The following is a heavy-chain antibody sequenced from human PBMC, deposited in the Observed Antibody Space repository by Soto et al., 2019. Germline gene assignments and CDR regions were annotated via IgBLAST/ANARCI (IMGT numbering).Heavy chain of an antibody. CDR3: ARRYGTTFDY. CDR1: GGSISSYY. Sequence: SETLSLTCTVSGGSISSYYWSWIRQPPGKGLEWIGYIYYSGSTNYNPSLKSRVTISVDTSKNQFSLKLSSVTAADTAVYYCARRYGTTFDYWGRGTLVTVSS. D-gene: IGHD1-1*01. CDR2: IYYSGST. J-gene: IGHJ4*02. V-gene: IGHV4-59*08.